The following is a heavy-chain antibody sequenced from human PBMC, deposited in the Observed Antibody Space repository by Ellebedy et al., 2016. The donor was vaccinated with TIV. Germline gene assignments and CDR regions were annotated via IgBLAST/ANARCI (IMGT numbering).Heavy chain of an antibody. CDR2: ISGSGVNT. CDR1: GITFSNYA. D-gene: IGHD4-17*01. Sequence: GESLKISXASSGITFSNYAMSWVRQAPGKGLEWVSAISGSGVNTYYADSVEGRFTISRDNSQNTLNLQMNSLRAEDAAVYYCAKDRYADRGRYFDFWGQGTLVTVSS. V-gene: IGHV3-23*01. J-gene: IGHJ4*02. CDR3: AKDRYADRGRYFDF.